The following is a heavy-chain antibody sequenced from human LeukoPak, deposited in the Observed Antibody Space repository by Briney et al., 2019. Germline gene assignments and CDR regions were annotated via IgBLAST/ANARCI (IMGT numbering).Heavy chain of an antibody. V-gene: IGHV4-39*07. CDR1: GGSISSNGFY. CDR3: ARSLPDYYYYMDV. J-gene: IGHJ6*03. CDR2: IFYSGNT. Sequence: SETLSLTCTVSGGSISSNGFYWGWIRQPPGKGLEWIGSIFYSGNTKYNPSLKSRVTISVDTSKNQFSLKLSSVTAADTAVYYCARSLPDYYYYMDVWGKGTTVTVSS.